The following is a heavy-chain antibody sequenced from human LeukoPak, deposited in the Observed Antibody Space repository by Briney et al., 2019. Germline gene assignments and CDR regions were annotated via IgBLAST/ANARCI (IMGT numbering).Heavy chain of an antibody. D-gene: IGHD1-26*01. CDR3: ARASGLGGSSSGAWGAIFDY. Sequence: SETLSLTCAVSGYSISSGYYWGWIRQPPGKGLEWIGSIYRSGSTYSNPSLKSRVTISVDTSKNQFSLKLSSVTAADTAVYYCARASGLGGSSSGAWGAIFDYWGQGTLVTVSA. CDR2: IYRSGST. J-gene: IGHJ4*02. CDR1: GYSISSGYY. V-gene: IGHV4-38-2*01.